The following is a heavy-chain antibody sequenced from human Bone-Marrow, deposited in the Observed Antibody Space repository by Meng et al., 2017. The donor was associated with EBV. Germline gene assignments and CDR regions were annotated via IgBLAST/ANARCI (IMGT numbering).Heavy chain of an antibody. J-gene: IGHJ4*02. CDR3: SRDLAGSYDD. CDR1: GFTFSSYW. V-gene: IGHV3-74*03. D-gene: IGHD6-25*01. Sequence: EVQLVESXXAVVQPGGALGLSCSASGFTFSSYWMHWVRPAPGKGLVWVSRTNENGRITTYADSVKGRFTISRDNSKNTLYLQMNSLRAEDTGVYFCSRDLAGSYDDWGQGTLVTVSS. CDR2: TNENGRIT.